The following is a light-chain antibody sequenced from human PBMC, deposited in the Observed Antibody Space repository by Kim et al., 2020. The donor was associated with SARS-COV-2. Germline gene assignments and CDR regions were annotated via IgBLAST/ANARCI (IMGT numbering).Light chain of an antibody. CDR2: DAA. V-gene: IGKV3-11*01. J-gene: IGKJ4*01. Sequence: PGESATLSCRASPNVGISLAWYQQTPGQAPRLLIYDAAIRAAGIPDRFSGSGSGTDFTLTIGSLAPEDFAVYYCQQRGNWPPALTFGGGTKVDIK. CDR3: QQRGNWPPALT. CDR1: PNVGIS.